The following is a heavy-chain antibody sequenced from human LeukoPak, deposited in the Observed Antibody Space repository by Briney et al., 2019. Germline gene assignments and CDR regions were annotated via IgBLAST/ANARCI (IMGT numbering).Heavy chain of an antibody. J-gene: IGHJ4*02. CDR2: IIPIFGTA. CDR1: GGTFSSYA. D-gene: IGHD6-19*01. V-gene: IGHV1-69*06. Sequence: SVKVSCKASGGTFSSYAISWVRQAPGQGLEWMGGIIPIFGTANYAQKFQGRVTITADKSTSTAYMELSSLRSEDTAVYYCARVGGSGWRNFDYWGQGTLVTVSS. CDR3: ARVGGSGWRNFDY.